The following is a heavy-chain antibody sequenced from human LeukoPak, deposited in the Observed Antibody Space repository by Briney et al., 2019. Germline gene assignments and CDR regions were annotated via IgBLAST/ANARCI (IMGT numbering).Heavy chain of an antibody. D-gene: IGHD7-27*01. Sequence: SGTLSLTCGASGGSISGTNWWSWVRQPPGQGLGWIGEISLAGQTNYNPSLNGRVTISVDTSKNQFSLRLSFVTAEDTAVYYCANNWGGDEYYFDYWGRGSLVSVCS. CDR3: ANNWGGDEYYFDY. V-gene: IGHV4-4*02. J-gene: IGHJ4*02. CDR1: GGSISGTNW. CDR2: ISLAGQT.